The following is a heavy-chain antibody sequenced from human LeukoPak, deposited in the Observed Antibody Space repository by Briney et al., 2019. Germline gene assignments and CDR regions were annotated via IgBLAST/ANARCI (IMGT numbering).Heavy chain of an antibody. J-gene: IGHJ6*02. V-gene: IGHV1-69*13. CDR1: GGTFSSYA. D-gene: IGHD3-10*01. Sequence: ASVKVSCKASGGTFSSYAISWVRQAPGQGLEWMGGIIPIFGTANYAQKFQGRVTITADESTSTAYMELSSLRSEDTAVYYCARAQKRYGSGSYYSYYYGMDVWGQGTTVTVSS. CDR3: ARAQKRYGSGSYYSYYYGMDV. CDR2: IIPIFGTA.